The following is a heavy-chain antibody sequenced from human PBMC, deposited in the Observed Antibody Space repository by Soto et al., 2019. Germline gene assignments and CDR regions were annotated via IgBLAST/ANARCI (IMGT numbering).Heavy chain of an antibody. J-gene: IGHJ5*02. Sequence: ASVKVSCKASGYTFTGYGISWVRQAPGQGLEWMGWISAYNGNTNYAQKLQGRVTMTTDTSTSTAYMELRSLRSDDTAVYYCARITIFGVVRRGFDPWGQGTLVTVSS. D-gene: IGHD3-3*01. CDR3: ARITIFGVVRRGFDP. V-gene: IGHV1-18*01. CDR2: ISAYNGNT. CDR1: GYTFTGYG.